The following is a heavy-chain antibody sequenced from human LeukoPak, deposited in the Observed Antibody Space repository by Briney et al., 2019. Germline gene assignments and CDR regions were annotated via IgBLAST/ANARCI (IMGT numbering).Heavy chain of an antibody. CDR1: GGSISGYY. J-gene: IGHJ4*02. CDR2: IYYSGST. CDR3: ARAARIVGAPFDY. V-gene: IGHV4-59*01. Sequence: SETLSLTCTVSGGSISGYYWSWIRQPPGKGLEWIGYIYYSGSTNYNPSLKSRVTISVDTSKNQFSLKLSSVTAADTAVYYCARAARIVGAPFDYWGQGTLVTVSS. D-gene: IGHD1-26*01.